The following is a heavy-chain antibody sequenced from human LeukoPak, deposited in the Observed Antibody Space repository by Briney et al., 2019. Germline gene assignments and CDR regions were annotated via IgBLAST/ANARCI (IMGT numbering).Heavy chain of an antibody. Sequence: GGSLRLSCAASGFTFSSYSMNWVRQAPGKGLEWVSSIGSSSSYIYYADSVKGRFTISRDNAKNSLYLQMNSLRAEDTAVYYCARQVVPAAKNFDYWGQGTLVTVSS. CDR3: ARQVVPAAKNFDY. V-gene: IGHV3-21*01. CDR2: IGSSSSYI. D-gene: IGHD2-2*01. J-gene: IGHJ4*02. CDR1: GFTFSSYS.